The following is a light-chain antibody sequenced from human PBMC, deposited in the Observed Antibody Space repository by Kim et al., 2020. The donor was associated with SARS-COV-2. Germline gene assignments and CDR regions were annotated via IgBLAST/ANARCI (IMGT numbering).Light chain of an antibody. V-gene: IGLV4-60*03. CDR2: VEGSGSY. CDR3: ETWDSNNPVG. J-gene: IGLJ2*01. CDR1: SGHSSYI. Sequence: QLVLTQSSSASASLGSSVKLTCTLSSGHSSYIIAWHQQQPGKAPRYLMKVEGSGSYNKGSGVPDRFSGSSSGADRYLTISNLHSEDEADYYCETWDSNNPVGFGGGTQLTVL.